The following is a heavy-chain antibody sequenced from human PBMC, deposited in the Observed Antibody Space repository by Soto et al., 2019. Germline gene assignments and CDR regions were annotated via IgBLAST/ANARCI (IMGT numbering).Heavy chain of an antibody. V-gene: IGHV1-69*13. D-gene: IGHD6-13*01. Sequence: EASVKVSCKASGGTFSSYAISWVRQAPGQGLEWMGGIIPIFGTANYAQKFQGRVTITADESTSTAYMELSSLRSEDTAVYYCAVCLAAADAYYYYYGMDVWGQGTTVTVSS. CDR1: GGTFSSYA. J-gene: IGHJ6*02. CDR3: AVCLAAADAYYYYYGMDV. CDR2: IIPIFGTA.